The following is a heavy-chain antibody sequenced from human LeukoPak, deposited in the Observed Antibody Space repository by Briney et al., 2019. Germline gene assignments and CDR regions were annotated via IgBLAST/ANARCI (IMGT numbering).Heavy chain of an antibody. Sequence: ASVKVSCKTSGGTFSTYGFSWVRQAPGHGLEWMGVIIPIFGTANYAQKFQGRVTITADESTSTAYMELSSLRSEDTAVYYCARGDRAIVVGLYWGQGTLVTVSS. CDR1: GGTFSTYG. J-gene: IGHJ4*02. V-gene: IGHV1-69*13. CDR2: IIPIFGTA. D-gene: IGHD3-22*01. CDR3: ARGDRAIVVGLY.